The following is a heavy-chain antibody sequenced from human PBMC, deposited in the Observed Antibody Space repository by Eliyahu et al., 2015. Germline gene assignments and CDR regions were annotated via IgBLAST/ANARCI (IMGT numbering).Heavy chain of an antibody. Sequence: EVQLVESGGGLVKPGGSLXLSCVASGFTFSTYNMNWVRQAPGKGLEWVSCISSSSSYIYYADSVKGRFTISRDNAKNSLYLQMNSLRVEDTGLYYCARNTDTVSQVDYWGQGTLVTVSS. D-gene: IGHD4-17*01. CDR2: ISSSSSYI. CDR1: GFTFSTYN. J-gene: IGHJ4*02. CDR3: ARNTDTVSQVDY. V-gene: IGHV3-21*01.